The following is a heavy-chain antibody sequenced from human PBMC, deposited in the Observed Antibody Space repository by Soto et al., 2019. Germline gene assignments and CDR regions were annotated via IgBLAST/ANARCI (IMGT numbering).Heavy chain of an antibody. CDR2: IQSGGRT. V-gene: IGHV3-66*01. J-gene: IGHJ6*03. CDR3: ATDDVHCSAGRCYGVPMDV. Sequence: EVQLVESGGGLVQPGGSLRLSCAASGFTVSSNYMTWVRQAPGKGLEWVSLIQSGGRTYYAGSVKGRFTITRDNFKNTLFHQLNSMRVEGTAVYYWATDDVHCSAGRCYGVPMDVWGKGTTVNVS. D-gene: IGHD2-15*01. CDR1: GFTVSSNY.